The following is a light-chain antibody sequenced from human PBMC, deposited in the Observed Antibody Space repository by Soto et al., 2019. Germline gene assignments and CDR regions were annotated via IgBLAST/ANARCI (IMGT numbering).Light chain of an antibody. CDR3: QQYFDVPFT. CDR1: RSVLYKSNNKNH. CDR2: WAS. V-gene: IGKV4-1*01. J-gene: IGKJ4*01. Sequence: DIVMTQSPDSLAVYLGERATMNCKCSRSVLYKSNNKNHLAWYQQKPGQPPQLIIYWASTRESGVPERFSGSGSGTDFTLTISSLEAEDVAFYWCQQYFDVPFTFGGGTKVEI.